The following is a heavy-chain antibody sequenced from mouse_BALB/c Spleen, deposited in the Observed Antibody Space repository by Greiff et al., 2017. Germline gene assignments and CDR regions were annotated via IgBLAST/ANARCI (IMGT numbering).Heavy chain of an antibody. CDR3: AIYYRYDVNAMDY. J-gene: IGHJ4*01. CDR2: IWGDGST. CDR1: GFSLTGYG. V-gene: IGHV2-6-7*01. D-gene: IGHD2-14*01. Sequence: QVQLQQSGPGLVAPSQSLSITCTVSGFSLTGYGVNWVRQPPGKGLEWLGMIWGDGSTDYNSALKSRLSISKDNSKSQVFLKMNSLQTDDTARYYCAIYYRYDVNAMDYWGQGTSVTVSS.